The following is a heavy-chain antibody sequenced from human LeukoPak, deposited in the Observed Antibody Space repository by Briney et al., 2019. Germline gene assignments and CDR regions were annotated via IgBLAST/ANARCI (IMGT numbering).Heavy chain of an antibody. J-gene: IGHJ4*02. D-gene: IGHD6-19*01. Sequence: SETLSLTCTVSGYSISSGYYWGWIRQPPGKGLEWIGSIYHSGSTYYNPSLKSRVTISVDTSKNQFSLKLSSVTAADTAVYYCARDGSSAVAGYWGQGTLVTVSS. CDR3: ARDGSSAVAGY. CDR1: GYSISSGYY. V-gene: IGHV4-38-2*02. CDR2: IYHSGST.